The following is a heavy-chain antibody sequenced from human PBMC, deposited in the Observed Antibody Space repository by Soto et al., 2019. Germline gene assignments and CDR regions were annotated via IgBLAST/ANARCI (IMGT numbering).Heavy chain of an antibody. V-gene: IGHV1-46*01. CDR2: INPTSDVT. CDR1: GYSFPSYY. J-gene: IGHJ4*02. Sequence: QVQLVQSGAEVTKPGASVKISCKASGYSFPSYYIHWVRQAPGQGPEWVGKINPTSDVTNYAQKFQGRVTVTSDTSTTTVYMELRSLRSDDAAVYYCVRDYGDYVWDYWGQGTLVTVSS. D-gene: IGHD4-17*01. CDR3: VRDYGDYVWDY.